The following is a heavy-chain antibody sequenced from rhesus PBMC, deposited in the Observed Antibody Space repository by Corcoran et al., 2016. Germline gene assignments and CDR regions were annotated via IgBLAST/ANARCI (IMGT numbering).Heavy chain of an antibody. D-gene: IGHD6-25*01. Sequence: QVQLQESGPGLVKPSETLSLTCTVSGGSISGYYYWLWFRPPPGKGLEWIGGIYDKSTSTYYNPSLKSRVTISKDTSKNQFSLKRSSVTAADTAVYYCARRSGSWKAAYDYWGQGVLVTVSS. CDR2: IYDKSTST. CDR1: GGSISGYYY. V-gene: IGHV4-143*01. J-gene: IGHJ4*01. CDR3: ARRSGSWKAAYDY.